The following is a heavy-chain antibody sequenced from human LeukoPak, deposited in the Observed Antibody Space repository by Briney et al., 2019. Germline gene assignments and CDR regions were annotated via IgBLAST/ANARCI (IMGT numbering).Heavy chain of an antibody. CDR2: IYTSGST. D-gene: IGHD4-17*01. J-gene: IGHJ4*02. V-gene: IGHV4-4*07. Sequence: SETLSLTCTVSGGSISSYYWSWIRQPAGKGLEWIGRIYTSGSTNYNPSLKSRVTMSVDTSKNQFSLKLSSVTAADTPVYYCAREDDYGDFPSYWGQGTLVTVSS. CDR1: GGSISSYY. CDR3: AREDDYGDFPSY.